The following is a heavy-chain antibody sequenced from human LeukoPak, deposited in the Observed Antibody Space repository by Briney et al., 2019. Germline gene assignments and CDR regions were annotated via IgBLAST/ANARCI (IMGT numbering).Heavy chain of an antibody. V-gene: IGHV4-39*01. CDR3: ASPAAAGPFDY. D-gene: IGHD6-13*01. CDR1: GGSIRSYY. CDR2: IYYSGST. J-gene: IGHJ4*02. Sequence: SETLSLTCTVSGGSIRSYYWSWIRQPPGKGLEWIGSIYYSGSTYYNPSPKSRVTISVDTSKNQFSLKLSSVTAADTAVYYCASPAAAGPFDYWGQGTLVTVSS.